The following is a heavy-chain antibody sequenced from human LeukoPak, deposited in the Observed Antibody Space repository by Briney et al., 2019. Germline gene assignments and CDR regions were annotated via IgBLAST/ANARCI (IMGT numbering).Heavy chain of an antibody. Sequence: GRSLRLSCAASGSTFRSYAMQWVRQAPGKWLEWVAVISYDGSNKYYADSVKGRFTISRDNSKNTLYLQMISRIAEDTTVYYCARDESYYDILTGFGYWGQGTLVTVSS. J-gene: IGHJ4*02. CDR1: GSTFRSYA. D-gene: IGHD3-9*01. CDR2: ISYDGSNK. CDR3: ARDESYYDILTGFGY. V-gene: IGHV3-30*04.